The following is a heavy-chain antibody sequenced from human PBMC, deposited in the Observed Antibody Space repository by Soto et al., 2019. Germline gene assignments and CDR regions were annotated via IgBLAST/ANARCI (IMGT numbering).Heavy chain of an antibody. CDR2: ITPILGIA. CDR3: ALRPGRYSLRDYYYYYVVDV. D-gene: IGHD5-18*01. J-gene: IGHJ6*04. Sequence: QVQLVQSRAEVKKPGSSVKVSCKASGGTFSSYTISWVRQAPGQGLEWMGRITPILGIANYAQKFQGRATMIADKPAGKAYKELSSLRSESTAVYYGALRPGRYSLRDYYYYYVVDVWGEGSTVNVAS. V-gene: IGHV1-69*02. CDR1: GGTFSSYT.